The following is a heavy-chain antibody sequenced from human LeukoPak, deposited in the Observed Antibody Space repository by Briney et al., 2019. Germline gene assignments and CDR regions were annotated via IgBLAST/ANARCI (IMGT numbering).Heavy chain of an antibody. V-gene: IGHV1-24*01. J-gene: IGHJ6*03. Sequence: ASVKVSCKVSGYTLTELSMHWVRQAPGKGLEWMGGFDPEDGETIYAQKFQGRVTMTEDTSTDTAYMELSSLRSEDTAVYYCATFRPYYYYMDVWGKGTTVTISS. CDR3: ATFRPYYYYMDV. CDR2: FDPEDGET. CDR1: GYTLTELS.